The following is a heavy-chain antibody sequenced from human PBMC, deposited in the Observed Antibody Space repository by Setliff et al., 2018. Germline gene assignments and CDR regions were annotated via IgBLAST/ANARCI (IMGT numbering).Heavy chain of an antibody. Sequence: GASVKVSCKVSGYTLTELSMHWVRQAPGKGLEWMGWISAYNGNTNYAQKLQGRVTMTTDTSTSTAYMELRSLRSEDTAVYYCARDSRGLVPAAIEGSYYYYGMDVWGQGTTVTVSS. D-gene: IGHD2-2*02. CDR3: ARDSRGLVPAAIEGSYYYYGMDV. CDR1: GYTLTELS. J-gene: IGHJ6*02. CDR2: ISAYNGNT. V-gene: IGHV1-18*01.